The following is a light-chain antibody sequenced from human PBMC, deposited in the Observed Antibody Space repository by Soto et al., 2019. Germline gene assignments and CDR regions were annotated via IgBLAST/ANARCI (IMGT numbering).Light chain of an antibody. V-gene: IGLV2-8*01. CDR3: SSYAGSNSYV. Sequence: QSALTQPPSASGAPGQSVTICCTGTSSDVGGYNYVSWYQQHPGKAPKLMIYGVTKRPSGVPDRFSGSKSGNTASLTVSGLQAEDEAYYYCSSYAGSNSYVFGTGTKVKVL. J-gene: IGLJ1*01. CDR1: SSDVGGYNY. CDR2: GVT.